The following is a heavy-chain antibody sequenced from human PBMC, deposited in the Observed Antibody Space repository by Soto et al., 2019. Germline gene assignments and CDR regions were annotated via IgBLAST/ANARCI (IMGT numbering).Heavy chain of an antibody. Sequence: KPSETLSLTCAVYGGSFSGYYWSWIRQPPGKGLEWIGEINHSGSTNYNPSLKSRVTISVDTSKNQFSLKLSSVTAADTAVYYCARGPTPYCGGDCYEWWFDPWGQGTLVTVSS. CDR1: GGSFSGYY. V-gene: IGHV4-34*01. D-gene: IGHD2-21*02. CDR2: INHSGST. CDR3: ARGPTPYCGGDCYEWWFDP. J-gene: IGHJ5*02.